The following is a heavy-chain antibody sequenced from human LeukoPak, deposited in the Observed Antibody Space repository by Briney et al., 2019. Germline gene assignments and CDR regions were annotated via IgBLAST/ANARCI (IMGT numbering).Heavy chain of an antibody. D-gene: IGHD2-2*01. Sequence: SETLSLTCTVSGGSISSYYWSWIRQPPGKGLEWIGYIYYSGSTNYDPSLKSRVTISVDTSKNQFSLKLSSVTAADTAVYYRARSWVVPAAPDYWGQGTLVTVSS. CDR3: ARSWVVPAAPDY. CDR2: IYYSGST. J-gene: IGHJ4*02. CDR1: GGSISSYY. V-gene: IGHV4-59*01.